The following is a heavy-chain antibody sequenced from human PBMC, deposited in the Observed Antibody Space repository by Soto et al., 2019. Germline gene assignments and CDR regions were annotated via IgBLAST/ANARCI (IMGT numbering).Heavy chain of an antibody. CDR1: GFTFSNYA. D-gene: IGHD6-25*01. J-gene: IGHJ4*02. V-gene: IGHV3-23*01. Sequence: GGSLRLSCTASGFTFSNYAMSWVRQAPGMGLEWVSTISDSGVNTFFGDSMKDRFTISRDNSKSTVYLQLNTVRAEDTAIYYCERAIGADFFDYWGQGTLVTVSS. CDR3: ERAIGADFFDY. CDR2: ISDSGVNT.